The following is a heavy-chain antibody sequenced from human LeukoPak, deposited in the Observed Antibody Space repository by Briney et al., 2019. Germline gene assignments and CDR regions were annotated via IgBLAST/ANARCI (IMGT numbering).Heavy chain of an antibody. Sequence: GGSLRLSCAVSGFTVSGYEMNWVRQAPGKGLEWVAVISYDGSNKYYADSVKGRLTISRDNSKNTLDLQMNSLRAEDTAVYYCAKDQWPDSSGLYYYYYGMDVWGQGTTVTVSS. CDR3: AKDQWPDSSGLYYYYYGMDV. CDR1: GFTVSGYE. J-gene: IGHJ6*02. CDR2: ISYDGSNK. D-gene: IGHD6-19*01. V-gene: IGHV3-30*18.